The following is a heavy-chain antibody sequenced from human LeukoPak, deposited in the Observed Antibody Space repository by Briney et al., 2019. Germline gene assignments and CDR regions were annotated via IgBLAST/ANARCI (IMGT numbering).Heavy chain of an antibody. V-gene: IGHV1-69*13. CDR1: GGTFSSYA. CDR3: ATEGRRLIAAAGTSLDWFDP. CDR2: IIPIFGTA. D-gene: IGHD6-13*01. J-gene: IGHJ5*02. Sequence: GASVKVSCKASGGTFSSYAISWVRQAPGQGLEWMGGIIPIFGTANYAQKFQGRVTITADESTSTAYMELSSLRSEDTAVYYCATEGRRLIAAAGTSLDWFDPWGQGTLVTVSS.